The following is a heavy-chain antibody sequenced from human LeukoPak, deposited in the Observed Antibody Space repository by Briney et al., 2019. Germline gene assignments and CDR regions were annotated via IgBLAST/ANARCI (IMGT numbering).Heavy chain of an antibody. CDR2: IKQDGSEK. CDR1: GFTFSSYW. Sequence: GGSLRLSCAASGFTFSSYWMNWVRQAPGKGLEWVAHIKQDGSEKYYVDSVKGRFTISRDNAKNTLYLQMNSLRAEDTAVYYCARAPKVLGYCSGGSCYGRYYYYYMDVWGKGTTVTVSS. J-gene: IGHJ6*03. CDR3: ARAPKVLGYCSGGSCYGRYYYYYMDV. V-gene: IGHV3-7*03. D-gene: IGHD2-15*01.